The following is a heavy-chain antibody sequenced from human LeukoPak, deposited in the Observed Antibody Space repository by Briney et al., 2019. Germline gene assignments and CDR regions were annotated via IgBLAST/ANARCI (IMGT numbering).Heavy chain of an antibody. D-gene: IGHD2-2*03. V-gene: IGHV3-30-3*01. Sequence: GRSLRLSCAASGFTFSSYAMHWVRQAPGKGLEWVAVISYDGSNKYYADSVKGRFIISRDNSKNTLYLQMNSLRAEDTAVYYCAKDMGSGYCRSTSCGECDYWGQGTLVTVSS. J-gene: IGHJ4*02. CDR2: ISYDGSNK. CDR3: AKDMGSGYCRSTSCGECDY. CDR1: GFTFSSYA.